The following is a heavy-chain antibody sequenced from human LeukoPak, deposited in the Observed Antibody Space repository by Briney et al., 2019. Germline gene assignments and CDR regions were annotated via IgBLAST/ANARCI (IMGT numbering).Heavy chain of an antibody. J-gene: IGHJ4*02. CDR1: GGSINNYY. CDR2: IYTSGST. Sequence: PSETLSLTCTVSGGSINNYYWSWIRQPAGKGLEWIGRIYTSGSTNYNPSLKSRVTISVDKSKNQFSLKLTSVNAADTAVYYCAGEGAFSSGRSYFDYWGQGTLVTVSS. D-gene: IGHD3-22*01. V-gene: IGHV4-4*07. CDR3: AGEGAFSSGRSYFDY.